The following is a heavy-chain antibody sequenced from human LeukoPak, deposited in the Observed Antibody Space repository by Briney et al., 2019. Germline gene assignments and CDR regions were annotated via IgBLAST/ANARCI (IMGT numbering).Heavy chain of an antibody. J-gene: IGHJ4*02. CDR2: INPSSGGT. CDR3: ARGFHGDYYFDY. CDR1: GYTLTGYY. D-gene: IGHD4-17*01. Sequence: ASVKVSCKASGYTLTGYYMHWVRQAPGQGLEWMGWINPSSGGTKYVQKFQGRVSMTRDPSISTAYMELSRLRSDDTAVYYCARGFHGDYYFDYWGQGTLVTVSS. V-gene: IGHV1-2*02.